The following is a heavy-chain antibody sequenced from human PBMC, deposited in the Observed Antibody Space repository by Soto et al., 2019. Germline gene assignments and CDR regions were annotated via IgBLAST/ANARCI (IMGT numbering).Heavy chain of an antibody. J-gene: IGHJ6*02. CDR2: INSDGSST. V-gene: IGHV3-74*01. Sequence: PGGSLRLSCAASGFTFSSYWMHWVRQAPGKGLVWVSRINSDGSSTSYADSVKGRFTISRDNAKNTLYLQMNSLRAEDTAVYYCARDRGVVVVAASEYYYYYGMDVWGQGTTVTVSS. CDR1: GFTFSSYW. D-gene: IGHD2-15*01. CDR3: ARDRGVVVVAASEYYYYYGMDV.